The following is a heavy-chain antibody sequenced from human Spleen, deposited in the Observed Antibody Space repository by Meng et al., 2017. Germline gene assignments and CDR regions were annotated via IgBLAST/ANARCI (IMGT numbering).Heavy chain of an antibody. Sequence: QVQLGQSGAEVKKPGGYVKVPCKASGYTFTGYYMHWVRQAPGQGLEWMGRINPNSGGTSYAQKFQGRVTMTRDTSINTAYMELSRLRSDDTAVYYCARGYYFDRSGYYNYFDYWGQGTLVTVSS. CDR1: GYTFTGYY. J-gene: IGHJ4*02. D-gene: IGHD3-22*01. V-gene: IGHV1-2*06. CDR3: ARGYYFDRSGYYNYFDY. CDR2: INPNSGGT.